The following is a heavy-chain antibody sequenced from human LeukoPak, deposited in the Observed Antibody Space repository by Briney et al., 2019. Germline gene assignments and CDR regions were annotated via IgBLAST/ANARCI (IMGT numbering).Heavy chain of an antibody. CDR3: TTDPYYGSGKFP. J-gene: IGHJ5*02. CDR2: IKSKTNDGTT. V-gene: IGHV3-15*01. D-gene: IGHD3-10*01. CDR1: GFTFSSYA. Sequence: GGSLRLSCAASGFTFSSYAMSWVRQAPGKGLEWVGRIKSKTNDGTTEYATPVKGRFTISRDDSKNTLYLQMDSLKTEDTAVYYCTTDPYYGSGKFPWGQGTLVTVSS.